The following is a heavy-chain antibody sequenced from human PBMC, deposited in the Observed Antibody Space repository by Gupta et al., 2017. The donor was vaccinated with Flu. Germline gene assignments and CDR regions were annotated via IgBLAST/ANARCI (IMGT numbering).Heavy chain of an antibody. D-gene: IGHD1-1*01. CDR1: GFDFPNYG. Sequence: QVQLVESGGGVVQPGRSLSLSCAASGFDFPNYGMHWVRQAPGKGLEWVAVISFDENKKYYADSVKGRFTISRDNSKNTLYLQMDSLRAEDTAVYYCTKPLDHNFYYYYMDVWGKVTTVTVSS. V-gene: IGHV3-30*18. J-gene: IGHJ6*03. CDR2: ISFDENKK. CDR3: TKPLDHNFYYYYMDV.